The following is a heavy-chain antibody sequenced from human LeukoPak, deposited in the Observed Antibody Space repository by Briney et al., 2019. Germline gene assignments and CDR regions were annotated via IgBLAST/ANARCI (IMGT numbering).Heavy chain of an antibody. J-gene: IGHJ4*02. D-gene: IGHD1-26*01. V-gene: IGHV1-58*01. CDR2: IVVGSSNT. CDR1: GFTFTNSA. Sequence: GASMKVSCKTSGFTFTNSAVQWVRQARGQRLEWIGWIVVGSSNTDYTQKFQERVTITRDMSTGTAYMELNSLRAEDTAVYYCAKDMWELPEGFDYWGQGTLVTVSS. CDR3: AKDMWELPEGFDY.